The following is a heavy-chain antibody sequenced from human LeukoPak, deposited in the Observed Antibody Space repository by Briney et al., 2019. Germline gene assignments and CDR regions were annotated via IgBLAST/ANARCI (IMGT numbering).Heavy chain of an antibody. CDR3: ARLWFGEFRNWFDP. CDR2: IYYSGST. V-gene: IGHV4-39*01. J-gene: IGHJ5*02. D-gene: IGHD3-10*01. CDR1: GGSISSSSYY. Sequence: PSETLSLTCTVSGGSISSSSYYWGWIRQPPGKGLEWIGSIYYSGSTYYNPSLKSRVTISVDTSKNQFSLKLSSVTAADTAVYYCARLWFGEFRNWFDPWGQGTLVTVSS.